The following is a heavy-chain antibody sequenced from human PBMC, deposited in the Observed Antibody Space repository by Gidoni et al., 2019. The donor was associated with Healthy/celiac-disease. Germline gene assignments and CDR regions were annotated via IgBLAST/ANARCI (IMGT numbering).Heavy chain of an antibody. J-gene: IGHJ3*02. CDR3: ARDLEWELTGDAFDI. D-gene: IGHD1-26*01. CDR2: ISSISSTK. CDR1: GFTFSRYS. V-gene: IGHV3-48*01. Sequence: EVQLVESGGGLVQPGGSLRLSCAASGFTFSRYSMNWVRQAPGKGLEWVSYISSISSTKYYADSVKGRFTISRDNAKNSLYLQMNSLRAEDTAVYYCARDLEWELTGDAFDIWGQGTMVTVSS.